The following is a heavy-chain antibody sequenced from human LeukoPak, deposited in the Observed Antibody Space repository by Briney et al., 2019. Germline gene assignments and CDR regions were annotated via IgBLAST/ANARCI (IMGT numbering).Heavy chain of an antibody. J-gene: IGHJ4*02. CDR1: GFSFNIYP. CDR3: ARGPKTGSYGF. Sequence: GGSLRLSCAASGFSFNIYPMHWVRQAPGKGLEYVSAITSMGGTSYYANSVRGRFTTSRDNSKNTLYLQMGNLTAEDTAVYYCARGPKTGSYGFWGQGTLVTVAS. CDR2: ITSMGGTS. D-gene: IGHD1-26*01. V-gene: IGHV3-64*01.